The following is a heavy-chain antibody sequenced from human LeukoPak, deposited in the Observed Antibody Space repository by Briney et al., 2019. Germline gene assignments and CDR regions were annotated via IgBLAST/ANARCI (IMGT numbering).Heavy chain of an antibody. CDR2: ISYDGSNI. J-gene: IGHJ2*01. D-gene: IGHD2-21*02. CDR1: GFTFSSYA. CDR3: ARPVVTAIMIAWYFDL. V-gene: IGHV3-30-3*01. Sequence: GRSLRLSCAASGFTFSSYAMHWVRQAPGKGLEWVAVISYDGSNIYYADSVKGRFTISRDNSKNTLYLQMNSLRAEDTAVYYCARPVVTAIMIAWYFDLWGRGTLVTVSS.